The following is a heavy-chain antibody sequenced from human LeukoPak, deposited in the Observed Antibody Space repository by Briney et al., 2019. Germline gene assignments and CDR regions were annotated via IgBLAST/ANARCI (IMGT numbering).Heavy chain of an antibody. CDR3: ASLHYDSSGYYSAGAFDI. CDR1: GCSISSGDYF. D-gene: IGHD3-22*01. V-gene: IGHV4-30-4*08. J-gene: IGHJ3*02. CDR2: IYYSGST. Sequence: SETLSLTCTVSGCSISSGDYFCSLLHHPPGKRQGWVRFIYYSGSTYYNPSLKSRVTISVDTSKNQFSLQLSTVTAADTAVYYCASLHYDSSGYYSAGAFDIWGQGTMVTVSS.